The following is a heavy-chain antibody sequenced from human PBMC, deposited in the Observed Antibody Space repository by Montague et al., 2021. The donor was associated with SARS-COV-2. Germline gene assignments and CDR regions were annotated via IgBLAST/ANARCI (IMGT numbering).Heavy chain of an antibody. CDR2: SYYSGTT. J-gene: IGHJ3*02. D-gene: IGHD3-10*01. CDR3: ARGSYGSGSYHAFDI. V-gene: IGHV4-39*01. Sequence: SETLSLTCTVSGGSFSSPKYYCAWLRQPPGKGLEWIGNSYYSGTTYDNPSLRSPVTISVDTSKTQFSLKMNSVTAADTAVYDCARGSYGSGSYHAFDIWSQGTVVAVSS. CDR1: GGSFSSPKYY.